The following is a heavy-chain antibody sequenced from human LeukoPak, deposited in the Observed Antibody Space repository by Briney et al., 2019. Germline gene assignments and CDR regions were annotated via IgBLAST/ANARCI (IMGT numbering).Heavy chain of an antibody. V-gene: IGHV3-74*01. D-gene: IGHD3-3*01. CDR1: GFTFSSYW. Sequence: GGSLRLSCAASGFTFSSYWMHWVRQAPGKGLVWVSRINSDGSSTSYADSVKGRFTISRDNAKNTLYLQMNSLRAEDTAVYYCARDLEPRNFWSGYTDYYFDYWGQGTLVTVSS. CDR3: ARDLEPRNFWSGYTDYYFDY. CDR2: INSDGSST. J-gene: IGHJ4*02.